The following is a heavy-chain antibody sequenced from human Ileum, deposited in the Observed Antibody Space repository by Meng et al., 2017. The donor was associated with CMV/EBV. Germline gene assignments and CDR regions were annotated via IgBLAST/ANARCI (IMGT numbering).Heavy chain of an antibody. CDR1: GGSFSGYY. CDR2: INHSGST. CDR3: ARGRRGRSSFDY. J-gene: IGHJ4*02. V-gene: IGHV4-34*01. D-gene: IGHD1-26*01. Sequence: CDVYGGSFSGYYWSWIRQPPGKGLEWIGEINHSGSTNYNPSLKSRVTISVDTSKNQFSLKLSSVTAADTAVYYCARGRRGRSSFDYWGQGTLVTVSS.